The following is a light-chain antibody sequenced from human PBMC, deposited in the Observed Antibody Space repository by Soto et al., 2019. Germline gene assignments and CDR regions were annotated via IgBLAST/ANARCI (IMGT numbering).Light chain of an antibody. Sequence: QSALTQPASVSGSPGQSITISCTGTSSDVGAYNYVSWYQHHPGKAPKLVIYEVSNRPSGVPDRFSGSKSGTSASLAITGLQAEDEADYYCQSYDSSLSGPHVVFGGGTKLTVL. CDR3: QSYDSSLSGPHVV. CDR2: EVS. CDR1: SSDVGAYNY. J-gene: IGLJ2*01. V-gene: IGLV2-14*01.